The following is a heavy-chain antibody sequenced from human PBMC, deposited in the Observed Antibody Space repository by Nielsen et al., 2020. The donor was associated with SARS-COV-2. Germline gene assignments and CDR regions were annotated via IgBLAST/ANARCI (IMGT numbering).Heavy chain of an antibody. CDR1: GGSISSYY. V-gene: IGHV4-59*12. Sequence: SETLSLTCTVSGGSISSYYWSWIRQPPGKGLEWIGYIYYSGSTYYNPSLKSRVTISVDTSKNQFSLKLSSVTAADTAVYYCARAAVAGITGVDYWGQGTLVTVSS. J-gene: IGHJ4*02. CDR2: IYYSGST. CDR3: ARAAVAGITGVDY. D-gene: IGHD6-19*01.